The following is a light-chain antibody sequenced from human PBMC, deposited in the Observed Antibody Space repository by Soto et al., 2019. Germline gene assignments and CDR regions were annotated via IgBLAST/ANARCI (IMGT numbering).Light chain of an antibody. CDR3: QQSNNWPYT. CDR2: GAS. J-gene: IGKJ2*01. Sequence: EVVMTLSPATLSVSPGERATLSCRASQSVSDNLAWYQQKPGQAPRLLIYGASTRATGIPARLSGSGSGTEFTLTISSLQSEDFAVYYCQQSNNWPYTFGQGTKLDIK. V-gene: IGKV3-15*01. CDR1: QSVSDN.